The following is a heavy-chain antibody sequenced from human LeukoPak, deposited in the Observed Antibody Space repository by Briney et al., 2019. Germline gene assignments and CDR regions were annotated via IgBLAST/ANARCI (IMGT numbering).Heavy chain of an antibody. CDR2: IIGSSGST. D-gene: IGHD5-12*01. Sequence: PVGSLRLSCVASGFSFNNYAMNWVRQAPGKGLEWVSLIIGSSGSTFYAGSVKGRFTISRDKSKNTLYLQMNSLRAEDTAVYYCAKGAYDYIEIAYFDYWGQGSLVTVSS. V-gene: IGHV3-23*01. CDR1: GFSFNNYA. CDR3: AKGAYDYIEIAYFDY. J-gene: IGHJ4*02.